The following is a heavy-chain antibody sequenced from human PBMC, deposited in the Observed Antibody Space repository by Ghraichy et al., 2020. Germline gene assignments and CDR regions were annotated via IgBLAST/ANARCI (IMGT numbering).Heavy chain of an antibody. V-gene: IGHV1-69*13. CDR3: ARVTSVGVGHFDY. Sequence: SVKVSCKASGVTFSSYAISWVRQAPGQGLEWMGGIIPMFSSTNDAQKFQGRLTITADESTSTAFMELSSLRSETTAVNYCARVTSVGVGHFDYWGQGTLVTVSS. CDR2: IIPMFSST. D-gene: IGHD1-26*01. J-gene: IGHJ4*02. CDR1: GVTFSSYA.